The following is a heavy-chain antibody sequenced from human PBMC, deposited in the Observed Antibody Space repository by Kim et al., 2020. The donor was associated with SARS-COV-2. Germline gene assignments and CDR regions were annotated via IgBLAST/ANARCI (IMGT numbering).Heavy chain of an antibody. V-gene: IGHV6-1*01. J-gene: IGHJ4*02. CDR2: WYN. Sequence: WYNAYAVSVKSRITINPDTSKNQFSLQLNSVTPEDTAVYYCARDMEGLGFWGQGTLVTVSS. D-gene: IGHD1-1*01. CDR3: ARDMEGLGF.